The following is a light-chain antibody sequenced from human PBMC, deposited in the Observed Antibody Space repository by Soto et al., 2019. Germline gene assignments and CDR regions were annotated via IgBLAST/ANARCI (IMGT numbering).Light chain of an antibody. CDR1: QSVSNNY. CDR2: GAS. V-gene: IGKV3-20*01. J-gene: IGKJ1*01. Sequence: EIVLTQSPGTLSLSPGARATPSCRASQSVSNNYLAWYQQKPGQAPRLLIYGASSRATGIPDRFSGSGSGTDFTLTISSLQPDDFATYYCQHYNSYSEAFGQGTKVDIK. CDR3: QHYNSYSEA.